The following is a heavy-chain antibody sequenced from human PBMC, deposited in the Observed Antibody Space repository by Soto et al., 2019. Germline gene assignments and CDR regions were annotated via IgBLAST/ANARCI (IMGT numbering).Heavy chain of an antibody. CDR3: ARVRATDYEIDY. Sequence: PGGSLRLSCVASGFIFGSYWMTWVRHAPGKGLEWVANIKRDGSEKYYVDSVKGRFTISRDNADNSLFLHMSSLRADDTAVYYCARVRATDYEIDYWGQGALVTVSS. CDR1: GFIFGSYW. J-gene: IGHJ4*02. CDR2: IKRDGSEK. V-gene: IGHV3-7*03. D-gene: IGHD4-17*01.